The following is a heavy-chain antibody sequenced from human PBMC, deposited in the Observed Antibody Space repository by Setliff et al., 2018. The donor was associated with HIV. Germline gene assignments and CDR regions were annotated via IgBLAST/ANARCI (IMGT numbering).Heavy chain of an antibody. D-gene: IGHD3-9*01. CDR2: IYYSGST. CDR3: ARDHHYDILTGPYYYYMDV. V-gene: IGHV4-31*03. J-gene: IGHJ6*03. Sequence: SETLSLTCTVSGGSISSGGHYWSWIRQHPGKGLEWIGYIYYSGSTYYNPSLKSRVTISVDTSRNQFSLKLSSVTAADTAVYYCARDHHYDILTGPYYYYMDVWGKGTTVTVSS. CDR1: GGSISSGGHY.